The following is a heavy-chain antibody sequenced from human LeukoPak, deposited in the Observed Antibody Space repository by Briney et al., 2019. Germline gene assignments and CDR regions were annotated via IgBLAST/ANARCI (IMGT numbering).Heavy chain of an antibody. V-gene: IGHV4-34*01. CDR3: ARDQGDDRDY. J-gene: IGHJ4*02. D-gene: IGHD1-14*01. CDR2: INHSGST. CDR1: GGSFSGYY. Sequence: SETLSLTCAVYGGSFSGYYWSWIRQPPGKGLEWIGEINHSGSTNYNPSLKSRVTISVDTSKNQFSLKLSSVTAADTAVYYCARDQGDDRDYWGQGTLVTVSS.